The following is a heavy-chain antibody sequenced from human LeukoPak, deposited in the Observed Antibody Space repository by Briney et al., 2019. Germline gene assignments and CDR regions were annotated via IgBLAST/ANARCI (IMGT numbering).Heavy chain of an antibody. CDR2: IIPILGIA. J-gene: IGHJ4*02. CDR1: GGTFSSYA. Sequence: PVASVKVSCKASGGTFSSYAISWVRQAPGQGLEWMGRIIPILGIANYAQKFQGRVTITADKSTSTAYMELSSLRSEDTAVYYCARSRVGATTWYYFDYWGQGTLVTVSS. CDR3: ARSRVGATTWYYFDY. V-gene: IGHV1-69*04. D-gene: IGHD1-26*01.